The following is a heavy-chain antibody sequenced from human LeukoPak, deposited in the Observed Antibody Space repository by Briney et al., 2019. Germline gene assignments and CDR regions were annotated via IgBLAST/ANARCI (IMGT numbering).Heavy chain of an antibody. CDR1: GYTSTNHG. V-gene: IGHV1-18*01. D-gene: IGHD3-22*01. J-gene: IGHJ4*02. Sequence: ASVKVSCKASGYTSTNHGITWVRQAPGQGLEWMGWISAYNGDTKYAQKLQGRVTMTTDTSTNTAYMELRSLRSDDTAVYYCARDPSNSSGFHPHSDYWGQGTLVTVSS. CDR3: ARDPSNSSGFHPHSDY. CDR2: ISAYNGDT.